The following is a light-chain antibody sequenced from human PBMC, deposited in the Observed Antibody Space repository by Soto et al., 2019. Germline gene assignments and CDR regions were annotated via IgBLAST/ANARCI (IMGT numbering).Light chain of an antibody. V-gene: IGLV1-40*01. Sequence: QSVLTQPPSVSGSPGQTFTISCTGRSSNIGAGFDVHWLQQLPGTAPRLLIYANSQRPSVVPDRFSVSRSGTSISLAISGLRAEDEADYFCQSYDSSQSGYVFGTGIKVTVL. CDR1: SSNIGAGFD. CDR2: ANS. CDR3: QSYDSSQSGYV. J-gene: IGLJ1*01.